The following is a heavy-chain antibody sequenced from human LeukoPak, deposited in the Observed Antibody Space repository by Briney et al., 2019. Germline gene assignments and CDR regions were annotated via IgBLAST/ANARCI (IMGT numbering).Heavy chain of an antibody. CDR3: ARVMRTAKKVLDY. D-gene: IGHD3-3*01. CDR2: IYYSGST. V-gene: IGHV4-61*01. Sequence: SETLSLTCTVSGGSVSSGSYHWSWIRQPPGKGLEWIGYIYYSGSTNYNPSLKSRVTISVDTSKNQFSLKLSSVTAADPAVYYCARVMRTAKKVLDYWGQGTLVTVSS. J-gene: IGHJ4*02. CDR1: GGSVSSGSYH.